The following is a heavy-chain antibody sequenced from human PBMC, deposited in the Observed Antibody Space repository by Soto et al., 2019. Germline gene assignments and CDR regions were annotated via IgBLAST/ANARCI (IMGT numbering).Heavy chain of an antibody. D-gene: IGHD4-17*01. Sequence: EVQLLESGGGLVQPGGSLRLSCAASGFTFSSYAMSWVRQAPGKRLEWVSAISGSGGSTYYADSVKGRFTISRDNSKNTLYLQMNSLRAEVTAVYYCAKGYYGDYGPLDYWGQGTLVTVSS. V-gene: IGHV3-23*01. J-gene: IGHJ4*02. CDR1: GFTFSSYA. CDR2: ISGSGGST. CDR3: AKGYYGDYGPLDY.